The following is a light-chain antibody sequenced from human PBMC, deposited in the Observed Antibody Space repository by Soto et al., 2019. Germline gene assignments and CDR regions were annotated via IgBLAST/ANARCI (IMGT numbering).Light chain of an antibody. Sequence: EIVLTQSPCTLSLSPGERATLSCRASQSVSSSYVAWYQQKPGPAPRLLIYAASSRATGLPDRFSGSGSGTDFTLTISRLEPEDFAFYYCQQYSSSPYTFGQGTQLEIK. J-gene: IGKJ2*01. CDR1: QSVSSSY. CDR3: QQYSSSPYT. CDR2: AAS. V-gene: IGKV3-20*01.